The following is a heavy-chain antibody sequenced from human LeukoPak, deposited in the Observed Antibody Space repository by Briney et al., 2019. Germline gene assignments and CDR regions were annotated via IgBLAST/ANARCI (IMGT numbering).Heavy chain of an antibody. CDR1: GGSISSYY. CDR3: ARDRSSCSGGSCTEVLDY. Sequence: SETLSLTCTVSGGSISSYYWSWIRQPPGKGLEWIGSIYHSGSTYYNPSLKSRVTISVDTSKNQFSLKLSSVTAADTAVYYCARDRSSCSGGSCTEVLDYWGQGTLVTVSS. V-gene: IGHV4-59*12. CDR2: IYHSGST. D-gene: IGHD2-15*01. J-gene: IGHJ4*02.